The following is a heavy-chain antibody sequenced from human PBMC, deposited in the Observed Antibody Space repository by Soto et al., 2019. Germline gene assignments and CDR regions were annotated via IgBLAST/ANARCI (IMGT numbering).Heavy chain of an antibody. CDR2: IYYSGST. Sequence: SETLSLTCTVSGGYISSSSYYWGWIRQPPGKGLEWIGSIYYSGSTYYNPSLKSRVTISVDTSKNQFSLKLSSVTAADTAVYYCARQDRGYFDWPAPNWFDPWGQGTLVTVSS. V-gene: IGHV4-39*01. CDR3: ARQDRGYFDWPAPNWFDP. J-gene: IGHJ5*02. CDR1: GGYISSSSYY. D-gene: IGHD3-9*01.